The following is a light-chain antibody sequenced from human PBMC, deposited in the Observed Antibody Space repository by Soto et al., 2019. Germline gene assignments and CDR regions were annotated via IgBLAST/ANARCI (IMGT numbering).Light chain of an antibody. CDR1: QGISSY. CDR3: QQLNSYPFT. J-gene: IGKJ4*01. CDR2: AAS. Sequence: DIQLTKSPSFLSASVGDRVTITCRASQGISSYLAWYQQKPGKAPKLLIYAASTLQSGVPSRFSGSESGTEFTLTISSLQPEDFATYYCQQLNSYPFTFGGGTKVDIK. V-gene: IGKV1-9*01.